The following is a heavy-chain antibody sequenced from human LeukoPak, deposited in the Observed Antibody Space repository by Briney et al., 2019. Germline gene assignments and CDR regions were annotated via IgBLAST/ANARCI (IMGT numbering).Heavy chain of an antibody. Sequence: SETLSLTCNVSGYSISSGYYWAWIRQAPGKGLEWIGSIYHSGYTHYNPSLKGRVTISVDTSKNDFSLTLSSVAAADTAIYYCARDLNTTHYFDYWGQGTLVTVSS. CDR2: IYHSGYT. V-gene: IGHV4-38-2*02. CDR1: GYSISSGYY. D-gene: IGHD1-26*01. CDR3: ARDLNTTHYFDY. J-gene: IGHJ4*02.